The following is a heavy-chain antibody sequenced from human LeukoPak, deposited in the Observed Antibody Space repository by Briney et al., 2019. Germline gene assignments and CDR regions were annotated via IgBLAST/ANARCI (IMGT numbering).Heavy chain of an antibody. J-gene: IGHJ4*02. D-gene: IGHD5-18*01. CDR2: IYHNEST. CDR1: GGSLSSSNW. Sequence: SGTLSLTCAVSGGSLSSSNWWSWVRQPPGKGLEWVGEIYHNESTNYNPSLKSRVTISVDKSKNQFSLKLSSVTAADTAVYYCARDPMGSRAMGYWGQGTLVTVSS. V-gene: IGHV4-4*02. CDR3: ARDPMGSRAMGY.